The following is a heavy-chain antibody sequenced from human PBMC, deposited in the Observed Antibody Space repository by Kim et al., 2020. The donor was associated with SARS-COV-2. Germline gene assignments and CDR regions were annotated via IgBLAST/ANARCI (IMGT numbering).Heavy chain of an antibody. CDR1: GFTFSSYE. J-gene: IGHJ4*02. CDR3: AYSPLDPYYFDY. CDR2: ISSSGSTI. D-gene: IGHD2-21*01. V-gene: IGHV3-48*03. Sequence: GGSLRLSCVASGFTFSSYEMNWVRQAPGKGLEWVSYISSSGSTIYYADSVKGRFTISRDNAKNSLYLQMNSLRAEDTAVYYCAYSPLDPYYFDYWGQGTLVTVSS.